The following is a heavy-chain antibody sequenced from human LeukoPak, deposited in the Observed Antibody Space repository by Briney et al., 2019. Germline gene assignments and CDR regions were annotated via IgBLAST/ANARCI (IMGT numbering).Heavy chain of an antibody. Sequence: SETLSLTWTVSGGSISSYYWSWIRQPPGKGLEWIGRIYSNETTNYNPSLKSRVTMSVDTSKNQFSLRLTSVTAADPAVYYCATERNWNDAGRWFDPWGQGTLVTVSS. V-gene: IGHV4-4*07. D-gene: IGHD1-1*01. CDR2: IYSNETT. J-gene: IGHJ5*02. CDR1: GGSISSYY. CDR3: ATERNWNDAGRWFDP.